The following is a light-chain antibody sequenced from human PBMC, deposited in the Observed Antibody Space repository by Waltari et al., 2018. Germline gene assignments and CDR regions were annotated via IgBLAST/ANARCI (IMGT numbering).Light chain of an antibody. Sequence: QSALTQEASVSGTVGQKVTLSCSGNNNHIGTYTVGWYQQISHGVPKPVMFGKSLPSGIPDRFSASKSGTTASLTISGLQPEDEAHYYCSTWDYTLSGLVFGGGTRLTVL. CDR3: STWDYTLSGLV. J-gene: IGLJ2*01. CDR1: NNHIGTYT. V-gene: IGLV1-44*01. CDR2: GKS.